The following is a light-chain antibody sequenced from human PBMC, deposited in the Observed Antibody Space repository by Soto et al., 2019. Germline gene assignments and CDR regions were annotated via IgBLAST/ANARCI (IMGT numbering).Light chain of an antibody. CDR3: LTSWT. CDR1: QSIRTF. Sequence: IVLTQSPATLSLSPGERATLSCRASQSIRTFLAWYQQKPGQAPRLLIYDSSNRATDIPASFSGSGSGTDFALTISSLEPEDFAVYYCLTSWTFGQGTRVEIK. J-gene: IGKJ1*01. V-gene: IGKV3-11*01. CDR2: DSS.